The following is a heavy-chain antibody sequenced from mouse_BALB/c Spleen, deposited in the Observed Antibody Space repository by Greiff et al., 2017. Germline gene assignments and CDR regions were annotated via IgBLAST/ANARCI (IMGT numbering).Heavy chain of an antibody. Sequence: VQLKESGPGLVAPSQSLSITCTVSGFSLTSYGVHWVRQPPGKGLEWLGVIWAGGSTNYNSALMSRLSISKDNSKSQVFLKMNSLQTDDTAMYYCARGDWNYAMDYWGQGTSVTVSS. CDR3: ARGDWNYAMDY. J-gene: IGHJ4*01. CDR1: GFSLTSYG. CDR2: IWAGGST. V-gene: IGHV2-9*02. D-gene: IGHD3-3*01.